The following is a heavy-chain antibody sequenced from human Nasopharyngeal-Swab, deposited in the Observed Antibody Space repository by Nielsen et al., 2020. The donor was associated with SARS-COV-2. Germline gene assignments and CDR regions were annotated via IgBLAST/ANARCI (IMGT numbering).Heavy chain of an antibody. CDR3: ARVVYGLWFGGLLPYGMDV. V-gene: IGHV4-61*01. CDR1: GGSVSSGSYY. Sequence: SETLSLTCTVTGGSVSSGSYYWSWIRQPPGKGLEWIGYIYYSGSTNYNPSLKSRVTISVDTSKNQFSLKLSSVTAADTAVYYCARVVYGLWFGGLLPYGMDVWGQGTTVTVSS. J-gene: IGHJ6*02. CDR2: IYYSGST. D-gene: IGHD3-10*01.